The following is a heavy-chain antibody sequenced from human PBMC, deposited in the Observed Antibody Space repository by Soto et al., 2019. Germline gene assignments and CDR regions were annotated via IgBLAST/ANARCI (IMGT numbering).Heavy chain of an antibody. CDR2: ISSSSSYI. J-gene: IGHJ4*02. CDR3: ARDLDYGDYDLVGRDY. V-gene: IGHV3-21*01. CDR1: GFTFSSYS. Sequence: EVQLVESGGGLVKPGGSLRLSCAASGFTFSSYSMNWVRQAPGKGLEWVSSISSSSSYIYYADSVKGRFTISRDNAKNSLYLQVNSLRAEDTAVYYCARDLDYGDYDLVGRDYWGQGTLVTVSS. D-gene: IGHD4-17*01.